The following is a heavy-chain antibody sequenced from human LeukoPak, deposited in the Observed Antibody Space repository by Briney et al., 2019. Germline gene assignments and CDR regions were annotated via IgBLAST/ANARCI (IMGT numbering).Heavy chain of an antibody. Sequence: PGGSLRLSCAASGFIFSRYGMSWVRQAPGKGLEWVSAISGSGGTTYYADSVKGRFTISRDNSKGTVSLQMNSLRPEDTAVYYCAKDDAWLQYGDWGRGTLVTVSS. CDR1: GFIFSRYG. CDR3: AKDDAWLQYGD. V-gene: IGHV3-23*01. CDR2: ISGSGGTT. D-gene: IGHD5-24*01. J-gene: IGHJ4*02.